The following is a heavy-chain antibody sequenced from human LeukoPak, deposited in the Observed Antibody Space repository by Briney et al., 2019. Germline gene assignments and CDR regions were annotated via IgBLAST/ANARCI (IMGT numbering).Heavy chain of an antibody. CDR3: ARGRVSSSTWYSTYYYYFYMDV. CDR2: IYNSGRT. Sequence: SETLSLTCTVSGGSISNYYWNWIRQPPGKGLEWIGYIYNSGRTNYNPSLKSRVTVSVDTSKNLFSLRLRSVTAADTAVYFCARGRVSSSTWYSTYYYYFYMDVWGKGTTVTVSS. CDR1: GGSISNYY. D-gene: IGHD1-1*01. J-gene: IGHJ6*03. V-gene: IGHV4-59*01.